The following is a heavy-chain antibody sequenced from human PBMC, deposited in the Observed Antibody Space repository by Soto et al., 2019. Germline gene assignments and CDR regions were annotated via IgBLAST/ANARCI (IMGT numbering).Heavy chain of an antibody. CDR2: MSYDGTNK. D-gene: IGHD2-21*02. Sequence: QVQLVESGGGVVQPGRSLRLSCAASGFMFATYGMHWVRQAPGKGLEWVAVMSYDGTNKYYADSVKGRFTIYRVNSENALYLQMDTLRTDGTAVYYCVKDRGHIVVITAATVEKWGQGILVIVSS. CDR3: VKDRGHIVVITAATVEK. V-gene: IGHV3-30*18. CDR1: GFMFATYG. J-gene: IGHJ4*02.